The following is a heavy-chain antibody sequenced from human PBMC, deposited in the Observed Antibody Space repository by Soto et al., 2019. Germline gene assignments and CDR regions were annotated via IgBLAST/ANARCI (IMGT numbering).Heavy chain of an antibody. CDR2: VYSRGTT. CDR3: ARQDGSCRGGSCYPFDF. J-gene: IGHJ4*02. CDR1: GGSINTYY. Sequence: QVQLQESGPGLVKPSETLSLTCTVSGGSINTYYWSWIRQPPGKELEWIGYVYSRGTTDYNPSRTTRVTISVDTSKNPFSLNLNFVTAADTAVYYCARQDGSCRGGSCYPFDFWGQGTLVTVSS. D-gene: IGHD2-15*01. V-gene: IGHV4-59*08.